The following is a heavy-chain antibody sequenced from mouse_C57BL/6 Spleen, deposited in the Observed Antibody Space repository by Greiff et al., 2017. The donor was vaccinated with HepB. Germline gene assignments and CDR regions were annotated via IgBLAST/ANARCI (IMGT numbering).Heavy chain of an antibody. CDR2: IHPNSGST. CDR1: GYTFTSYW. CDR3: AREREITTVVAWYFDV. V-gene: IGHV1-64*01. J-gene: IGHJ1*03. Sequence: QVQLQQPGAELVKPGASVKLSCKASGYTFTSYWMHWVKQRPGQGLEWIGMIHPNSGSTNYNEKFKSKATLTVDKSSSTAYMQLSSLTSEDSAVYYCAREREITTVVAWYFDVWGTGTTVTVSS. D-gene: IGHD1-1*01.